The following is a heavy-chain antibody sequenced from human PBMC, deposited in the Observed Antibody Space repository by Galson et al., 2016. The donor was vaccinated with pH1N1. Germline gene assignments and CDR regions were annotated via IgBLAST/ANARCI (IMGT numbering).Heavy chain of an antibody. V-gene: IGHV3-7*01. CDR3: VRAVGRAEAH. CDR2: MNQDGNKK. Sequence: SLRLSCAAPGFTFSNAWMSWVRQAPGKVLEWVANMNQDGNKKYYVDSVKGRFIISRDYSKNSLYLQMNSLRAEDTAMYYCVRAVGRAEAHWGQGTLVTVSS. CDR1: GFTFSNAW. D-gene: IGHD1-26*01. J-gene: IGHJ4*02.